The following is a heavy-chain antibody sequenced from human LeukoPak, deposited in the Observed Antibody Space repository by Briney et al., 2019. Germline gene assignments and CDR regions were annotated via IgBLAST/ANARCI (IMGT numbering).Heavy chain of an antibody. CDR2: IYYSGST. J-gene: IGHJ5*02. Sequence: SETLSLTCTVSGGSISRYYWTWIRQPPGKGLEWIGYIYYSGSTNYNPSLESRVTISADTSKNQFSLKLSSVTAADTAVYYCARMTTVTRFDPGGQGTLVTVS. CDR1: GGSISRYY. CDR3: ARMTTVTRFDP. D-gene: IGHD4-11*01. V-gene: IGHV4-59*01.